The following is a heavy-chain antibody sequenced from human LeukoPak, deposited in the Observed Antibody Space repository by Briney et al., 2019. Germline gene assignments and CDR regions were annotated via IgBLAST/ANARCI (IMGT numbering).Heavy chain of an antibody. CDR1: GFIVSGNY. CDR2: IYSGGNT. D-gene: IGHD5/OR15-5a*01. V-gene: IGHV3-53*01. Sequence: HPGGSLRLSCAASGFIVSGNYMSWVRQAPGKGLEWVSVIYSGGNTYYADSVKGRFTISRDNSKNTLYLQINGLRAEYTAVYYCARMSRDAFEIWGQGTMVTVSS. CDR3: ARMSRDAFEI. J-gene: IGHJ3*02.